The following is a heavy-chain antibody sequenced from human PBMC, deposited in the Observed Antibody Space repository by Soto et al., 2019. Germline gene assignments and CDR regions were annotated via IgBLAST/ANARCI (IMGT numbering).Heavy chain of an antibody. Sequence: QISLKESGPTLVKPTQTLTLTCTFSGFSLSSSGVGVGWIRQPPGEALEWLALIYWDGDKRYSPSLRTRLPITKATATNQVALATTNMDATDTGTYYSAHRYCSSTSCHRYYYYEVDGWGQGTTVTVSS. J-gene: IGHJ6*02. CDR1: GFSLSSSGVG. V-gene: IGHV2-5*02. CDR3: AHRYCSSTSCHRYYYYEVDG. D-gene: IGHD2-2*01. CDR2: IYWDGDK.